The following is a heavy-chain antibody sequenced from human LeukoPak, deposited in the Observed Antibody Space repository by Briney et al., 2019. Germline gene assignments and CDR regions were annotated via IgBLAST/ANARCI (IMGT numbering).Heavy chain of an antibody. CDR1: GFAFDEHG. CDR2: INWSGGST. CDR3: ARAPITGPFYFDY. V-gene: IGHV3-20*04. Sequence: GGSLRLSCTASGFAFDEHGMSWVRQVPGKGLEWVSGINWSGGSTGYADPLRGRFTISRDNAKNSLYLQMDSLRAEDTALYYCARAPITGPFYFDYWGQGTLVTASS. J-gene: IGHJ4*02. D-gene: IGHD1-14*01.